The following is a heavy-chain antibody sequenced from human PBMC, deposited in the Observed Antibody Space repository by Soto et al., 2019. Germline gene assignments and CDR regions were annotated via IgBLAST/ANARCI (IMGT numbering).Heavy chain of an antibody. D-gene: IGHD2-8*01. CDR1: GYSFTNYW. CDR2: IHPGDSNT. V-gene: IGHV5-51*01. CDR3: ARKMTTLTNGGYYYDMDV. J-gene: IGHJ6*02. Sequence: GESLKISCKGSGYSFTNYWIGWVRQMPGKGLEWMGIIHPGDSNTRYSPSFEGQVTISADKSISTAYLQWSSLKASDTAMYYCARKMTTLTNGGYYYDMDVCGQGTTVTVS.